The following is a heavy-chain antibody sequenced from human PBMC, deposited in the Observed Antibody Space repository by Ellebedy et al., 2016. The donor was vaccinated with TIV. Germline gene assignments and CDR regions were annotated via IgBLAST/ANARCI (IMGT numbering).Heavy chain of an antibody. CDR3: ARDFKEGAFDI. V-gene: IGHV4-59*01. Sequence: GSLRLSCTASGGSISSYYWSWIRQPPGKGLELIGSFYYNGSTNYNPSLKSRVTISVDTSKNQFSLKLSSVTAADTAVYYCARDFKEGAFDIWGQGTMVSVSS. J-gene: IGHJ3*02. CDR1: GGSISSYY. CDR2: FYYNGST.